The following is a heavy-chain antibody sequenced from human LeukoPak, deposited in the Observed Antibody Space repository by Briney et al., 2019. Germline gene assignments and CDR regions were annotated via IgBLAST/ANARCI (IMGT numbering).Heavy chain of an antibody. D-gene: IGHD6-19*01. CDR2: ISSSGSTL. CDR3: AREDSSGWYDY. V-gene: IGHV3-48*01. Sequence: GGSLRLSCSASGFTFSSYWMHWVRQAPGKGLEWVSYISSSGSTLYFADFVKGRFTISRDNAKNSLYLQLSSVRAEDTALYYCAREDSSGWYDYWGQGTLVTVSS. CDR1: GFTFSSYW. J-gene: IGHJ4*02.